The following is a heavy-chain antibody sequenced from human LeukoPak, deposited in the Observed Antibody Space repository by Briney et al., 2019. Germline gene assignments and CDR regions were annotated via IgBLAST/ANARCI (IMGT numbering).Heavy chain of an antibody. V-gene: IGHV3-7*01. CDR3: ARALDCSSTSCYYYYGMDV. CDR2: IKQDGSEK. CDR1: GFTFSSYW. Sequence: GGSLRLSCAASGFTFSSYWMSWVRQAPGKGLEWVANIKQDGSEKYYVDSVKGRFTISRDNAKNSLYLQMNSLRAEDTAVYYCARALDCSSTSCYYYYGMDVWGQGTTVTVSS. D-gene: IGHD2-2*01. J-gene: IGHJ6*02.